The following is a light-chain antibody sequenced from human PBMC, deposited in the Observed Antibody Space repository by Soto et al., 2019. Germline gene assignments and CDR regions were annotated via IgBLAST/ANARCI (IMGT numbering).Light chain of an antibody. J-gene: IGKJ1*01. CDR3: QQYGSSPLT. CDR2: GAS. Sequence: ELVLTQSPSHLSLSPGGIAALSCRTSQSVSRSYLAWYQQKTGQAPRLLIYGASSRATGIPDRFSGSGSGTDFSLTISRLEPEDFAVYYCQQYGSSPLTFGQGTKVEIK. V-gene: IGKV3-20*01. CDR1: QSVSRSY.